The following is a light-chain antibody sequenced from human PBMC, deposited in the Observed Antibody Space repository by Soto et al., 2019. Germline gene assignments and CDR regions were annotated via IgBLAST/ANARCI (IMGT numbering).Light chain of an antibody. CDR3: TSYAGDTSLGL. CDR1: SSDVGGYNY. CDR2: EVS. J-gene: IGLJ2*01. Sequence: QSALTQPPSASGSPGQSVTISCTGTSSDVGGYNYVSWYQQHPGKAPKLMIYEVSKRPSGVPDRFSGSKSGNTASLTVSGLQAEDEADYYCTSYAGDTSLGLLGGGTKVTVL. V-gene: IGLV2-8*01.